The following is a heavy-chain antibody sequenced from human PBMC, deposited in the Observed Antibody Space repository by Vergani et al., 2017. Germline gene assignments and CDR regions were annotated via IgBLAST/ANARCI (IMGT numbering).Heavy chain of an antibody. J-gene: IGHJ3*02. CDR1: GFTVSSNY. V-gene: IGHV3-53*04. CDR2: IYSGGST. D-gene: IGHD3-10*01. CDR3: ASLRVGESPAGGAFDI. Sequence: EVQLVESGGGLVQPGGSLRLSCAASGFTVSSNYMSWVRPAPGKGLEWVSVIYSGGSTYYADSVKGRFTISSHNSKNTLYLQRNSLRAEETAVYYWASLRVGESPAGGAFDIWGQGTMVTVSS.